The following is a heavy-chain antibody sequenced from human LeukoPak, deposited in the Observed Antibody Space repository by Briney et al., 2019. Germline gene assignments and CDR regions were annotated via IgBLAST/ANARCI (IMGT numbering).Heavy chain of an antibody. V-gene: IGHV3-53*01. J-gene: IGHJ6*02. CDR2: IYSGGST. D-gene: IGHD2-2*01. CDR1: GFTVSSNY. Sequence: GGSLRLSCAASGFTVSSNYMSWVRQAPGKGLEWVSVIYSGGSTYYADPVKGRFTISRDSSKSTLYLQMNSLRVEDTAVYYCAKDLPDCGSTSCPSERATYGMDVWGQGTTVTVSS. CDR3: AKDLPDCGSTSCPSERATYGMDV.